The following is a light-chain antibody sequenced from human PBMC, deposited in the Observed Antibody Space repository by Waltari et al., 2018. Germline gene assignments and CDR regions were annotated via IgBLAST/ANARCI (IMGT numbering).Light chain of an antibody. CDR2: DDS. V-gene: IGLV3-21*03. CDR3: QVWDSSSDL. CDR1: NIGSKS. Sequence: SYVLTQPPSVSVAPGKTARITCGGNNIGSKSVHWYQQKPGQAPVLVVYDDSDRPSGITERFSGSNSGNTATLTISRVEAGDEADYYCQVWDSSSDLFGGGTKLTVL. J-gene: IGLJ3*02.